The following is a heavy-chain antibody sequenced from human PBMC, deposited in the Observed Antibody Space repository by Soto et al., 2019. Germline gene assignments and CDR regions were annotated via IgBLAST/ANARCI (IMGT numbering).Heavy chain of an antibody. CDR3: AHGSDPITMVRGVIVWFDP. Sequence: QITLKESGPTLVKLTQTLTLTCTFSGFSLSTSGVGVGWIRQPPGKALEWLALIYWDDDKRYSPSLKSRLTITKDTSKNQVVLTMTNMDPVDTATYYCAHGSDPITMVRGVIVWFDPWGQGTLVTVSS. CDR2: IYWDDDK. CDR1: GFSLSTSGVG. J-gene: IGHJ5*02. D-gene: IGHD3-10*01. V-gene: IGHV2-5*02.